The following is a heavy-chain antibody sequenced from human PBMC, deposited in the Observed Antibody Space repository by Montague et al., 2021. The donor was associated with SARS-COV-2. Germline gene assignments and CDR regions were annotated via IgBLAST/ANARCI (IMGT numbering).Heavy chain of an antibody. CDR3: GKATESPDRGIHFDAFDM. CDR1: GFNFDGYA. J-gene: IGHJ3*02. V-gene: IGHV3-9*01. CDR2: ISWNGDII. Sequence: SLRLSCAASGFNFDGYAMNWVRQGPGQGLEWVSGISWNGDIIGYGDSVRGRFNISRDNAKKSLYLEMHNLRAEDTAVYYCGKATESPDRGIHFDAFDMWGQGTVVTVSS. D-gene: IGHD1-26*01.